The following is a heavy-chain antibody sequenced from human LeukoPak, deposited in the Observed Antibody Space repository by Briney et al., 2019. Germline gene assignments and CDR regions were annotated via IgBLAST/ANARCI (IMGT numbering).Heavy chain of an antibody. J-gene: IGHJ4*02. Sequence: SVKVSCKASGGTFSSYAISWVRQAPGQGLEWMGRIIPILGIANYAQKFQGRVTITADKSTSTAYMELSSLRSEDAAVYYCAVEWFGELPTSLDYWGQGTLVTVSS. V-gene: IGHV1-69*04. CDR2: IIPILGIA. D-gene: IGHD3-10*01. CDR3: AVEWFGELPTSLDY. CDR1: GGTFSSYA.